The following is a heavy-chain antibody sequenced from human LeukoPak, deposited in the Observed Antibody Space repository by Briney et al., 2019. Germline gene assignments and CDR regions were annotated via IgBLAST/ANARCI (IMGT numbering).Heavy chain of an antibody. D-gene: IGHD3-22*01. CDR1: GFTFSSYW. CDR2: IKQDGSEK. J-gene: IGHJ4*02. V-gene: IGHV3-7*01. Sequence: GGSLRLSCAAAGFTFSSYWMSWVRQALGKGLEWVANIKQDGSEKYYVDSVKGRFTISRDNAKNSLYLQMNSLRAEDTAVYYCARAQYYYDTSGYDYWGQGTLVTVSS. CDR3: ARAQYYYDTSGYDY.